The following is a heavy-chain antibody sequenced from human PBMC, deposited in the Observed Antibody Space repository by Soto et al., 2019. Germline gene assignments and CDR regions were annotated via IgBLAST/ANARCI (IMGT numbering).Heavy chain of an antibody. CDR3: GGWGELFY. J-gene: IGHJ4*02. V-gene: IGHV3-23*01. Sequence: EVQLLESGGGLVQPGGSLRLSCVASGFTFSSYAMSWVRQAPGKGLEWVSSISGSGDNTYYADPVKGRFTISRNNSKNTQYLQMNRLRAEDTAVYYCGGWGELFYWGQGTLVTVSS. CDR2: ISGSGDNT. D-gene: IGHD3-16*01. CDR1: GFTFSSYA.